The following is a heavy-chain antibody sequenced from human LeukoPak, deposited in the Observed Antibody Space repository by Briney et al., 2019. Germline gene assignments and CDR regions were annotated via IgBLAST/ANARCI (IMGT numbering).Heavy chain of an antibody. CDR2: ISYDGSNK. Sequence: TGGSLRLSCAASGFTFSSYAMHWVRQAPGKGLEWVAVISYDGSNKYYADSVKGRFTISRDNSKNTLYLQMNSLRAEDTAVYYCARGYDFWSGLITFFDYWGQGTLVTVSS. CDR1: GFTFSSYA. V-gene: IGHV3-30-3*01. J-gene: IGHJ4*02. CDR3: ARGYDFWSGLITFFDY. D-gene: IGHD3-3*01.